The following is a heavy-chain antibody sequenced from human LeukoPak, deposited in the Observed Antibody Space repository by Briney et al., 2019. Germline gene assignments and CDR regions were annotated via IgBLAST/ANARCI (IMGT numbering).Heavy chain of an antibody. Sequence: GGSLRLSCEASGFTFSYYAIHWVRQAPGKGLEHISTISGDGVNTDYADSVKGRFTISRDNSKSTVYLQVSTLRPEDTAVYYCVKAAGSWFGYFDYWGQGTLVTVSS. V-gene: IGHV3-64D*06. CDR3: VKAAGSWFGYFDY. J-gene: IGHJ4*02. CDR1: GFTFSYYA. D-gene: IGHD6-13*01. CDR2: ISGDGVNT.